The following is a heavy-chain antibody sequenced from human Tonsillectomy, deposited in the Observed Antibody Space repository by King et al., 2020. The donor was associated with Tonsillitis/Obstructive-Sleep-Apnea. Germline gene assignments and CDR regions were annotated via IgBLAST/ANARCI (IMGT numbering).Heavy chain of an antibody. CDR1: GFSFSSYA. CDR2: ISNVGSNK. Sequence: VQLVESGGGVVQPGRSLRLSCAASGFSFSSYALHWVRQAPGKGLEWVAVISNVGSNKYYADSVKGRLTLSRDSSKNRLYLQMNSLRVEDTAVYYCARDFEGYYGMDVWGQGTTVIVSS. CDR3: ARDFEGYYGMDV. V-gene: IGHV3-30*04. J-gene: IGHJ6*02.